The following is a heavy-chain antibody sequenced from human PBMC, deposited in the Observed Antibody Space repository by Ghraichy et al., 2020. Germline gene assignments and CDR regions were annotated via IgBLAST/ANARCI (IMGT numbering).Heavy chain of an antibody. D-gene: IGHD6-13*01. CDR3: ARVDPFSSTWYLRY. Sequence: TLSLTCTVSGGSISSTYYWSWIRQHPGKGLEWIGYIDYTGSTSYNPSLKSRVTVSVDMSKNQFSLKLNSVTAADTAAYYCARVDPFSSTWYLRYWSQGTLITVSS. CDR1: GGSISSTYY. CDR2: IDYTGST. J-gene: IGHJ4*02. V-gene: IGHV4-31*03.